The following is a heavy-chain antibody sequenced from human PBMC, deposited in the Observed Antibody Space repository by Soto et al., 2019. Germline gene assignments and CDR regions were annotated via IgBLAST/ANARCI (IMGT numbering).Heavy chain of an antibody. Sequence: ASVKVSCKASGYTFTSYGISWVRQAPGQGLEWMGWISAYNGNTNYAQKLQGRVTMTTDTSTSTAYMELRSLRSDDTAVYYCARDWVLRFLEWLPPPLGMDVWGQGTTVTVSS. D-gene: IGHD3-3*01. CDR3: ARDWVLRFLEWLPPPLGMDV. CDR2: ISAYNGNT. CDR1: GYTFTSYG. J-gene: IGHJ6*02. V-gene: IGHV1-18*04.